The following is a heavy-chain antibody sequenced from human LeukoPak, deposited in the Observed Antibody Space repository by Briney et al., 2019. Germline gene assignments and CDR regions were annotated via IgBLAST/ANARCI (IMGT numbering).Heavy chain of an antibody. CDR2: IYYSGNT. Sequence: SETLSLTCTVSGGSISSSSYYWGWIRQPPGKGLEWIGSIYYSGNTYYNPSLKSRVTISVDTSKNQFSLKLSSVTAADTAVYYCARHRGSGWYYFDYWGQGTLVTVSS. D-gene: IGHD6-19*01. CDR3: ARHRGSGWYYFDY. V-gene: IGHV4-39*01. CDR1: GGSISSSSYY. J-gene: IGHJ4*02.